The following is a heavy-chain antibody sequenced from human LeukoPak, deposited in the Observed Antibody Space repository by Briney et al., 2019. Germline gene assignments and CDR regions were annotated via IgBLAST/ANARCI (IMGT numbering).Heavy chain of an antibody. D-gene: IGHD3-10*01. CDR2: ICSSGTTI. V-gene: IGHV3-48*03. CDR1: GFSVSTYE. CDR3: ARGRPEFFGSGTYLND. Sequence: GGSLRLSCAASGFSVSTYEMNWVRQAPGKGLECVSYICSSGTTISYAESVEGRFTISRDNDKNSLYLAMNSLRVEDTAVYYCARGRPEFFGSGTYLNDWGQGTLVTVSS. J-gene: IGHJ4*02.